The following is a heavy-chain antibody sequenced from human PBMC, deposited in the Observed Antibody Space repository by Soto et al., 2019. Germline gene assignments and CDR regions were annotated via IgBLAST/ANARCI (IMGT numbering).Heavy chain of an antibody. CDR3: ASLAYCGGDCSYGAFDI. D-gene: IGHD2-21*02. V-gene: IGHV3-11*06. CDR2: ISSSSSYT. J-gene: IGHJ3*02. CDR1: GFTFSDYY. Sequence: VGSLRLSCAASGFTFSDYYMSWIRQAPGKGLEWVSYISSSSSYTNYADSVKGRFTISRDNAKNSLYLQMNSLRAEDTAVYYCASLAYCGGDCSYGAFDIWGQGTMVTVSS.